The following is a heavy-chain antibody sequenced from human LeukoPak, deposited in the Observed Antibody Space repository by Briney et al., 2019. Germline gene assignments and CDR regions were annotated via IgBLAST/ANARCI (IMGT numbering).Heavy chain of an antibody. CDR2: TRNKANSYTT. V-gene: IGHV3-72*01. D-gene: IGHD1-26*01. CDR1: GFPFSVYS. J-gene: IGHJ3*02. CDR3: ARGCEGCGQRAFDI. Sequence: GGSLRLSCAASGFPFSVYSMNWVRQAPGKGLEWLGRTRNKANSYTTEYAASVKGRFTISRDDSKKSVYLQMTSLKIEDTAIYYCARGCEGCGQRAFDIWGQGTMVAVSS.